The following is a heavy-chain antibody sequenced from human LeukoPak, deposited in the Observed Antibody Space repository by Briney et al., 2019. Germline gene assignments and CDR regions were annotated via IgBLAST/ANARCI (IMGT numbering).Heavy chain of an antibody. V-gene: IGHV3-30*18. CDR2: ISYDGSNK. D-gene: IGHD6-13*01. J-gene: IGHJ6*02. Sequence: PGGSLRLSCAASGFTFSSYGMHWVRQAPGKGLEWVAVISYDGSNKYYADSVKGRFTISRDNSKNTLYLQMNSLRAEDTAVYYCAKERIFGYSSSWYNQKDYGMDVWGQGTTVTVSS. CDR3: AKERIFGYSSSWYNQKDYGMDV. CDR1: GFTFSSYG.